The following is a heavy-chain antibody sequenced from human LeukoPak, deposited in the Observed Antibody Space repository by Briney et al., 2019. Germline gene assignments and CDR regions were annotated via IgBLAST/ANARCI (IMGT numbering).Heavy chain of an antibody. D-gene: IGHD1-14*01. Sequence: GGSLRLSCAASGFTFSSYWMSWVRQAPGKGLEWVANIKQDGSEKYYVDSVKGRFTISRDIFNNIWYLQMNSLRAEDTAVYYCAKGCQCPSGLSSWFDPRGQGTLVAVSS. CDR2: IKQDGSEK. J-gene: IGHJ5*02. V-gene: IGHV3-7*03. CDR3: AKGCQCPSGLSSWFDP. CDR1: GFTFSSYW.